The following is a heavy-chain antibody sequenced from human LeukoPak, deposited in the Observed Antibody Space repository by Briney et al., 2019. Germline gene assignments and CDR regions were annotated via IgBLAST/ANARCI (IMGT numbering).Heavy chain of an antibody. D-gene: IGHD3-3*01. CDR1: GYTFTSFG. Sequence: ATVKVSCKASGYTFTSFGISWVRQAPGQGLEWMGWISAYNGNTNYAQKLQGRVTMTTDTSTSTAYMELRSLRSDDTAVYYCARAYYDFWSGPPNWFDPWGQGTLVTVSS. CDR2: ISAYNGNT. J-gene: IGHJ5*02. CDR3: ARAYYDFWSGPPNWFDP. V-gene: IGHV1-18*01.